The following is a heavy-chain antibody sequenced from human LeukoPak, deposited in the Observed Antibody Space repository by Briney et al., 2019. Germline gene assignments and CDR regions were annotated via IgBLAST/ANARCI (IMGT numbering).Heavy chain of an antibody. CDR3: ARHRGEKYSSSWYSVDY. J-gene: IGHJ4*02. D-gene: IGHD6-13*01. Sequence: GESLKISCKGSGYSFTTYWIGWVRQMPGKGLEWMGIIYPGDSDTRYNPSFQGQVTISADKSISTASLQWSSLKASDTAMYYCARHRGEKYSSSWYSVDYWGQGTLVTVSS. CDR2: IYPGDSDT. CDR1: GYSFTTYW. V-gene: IGHV5-51*01.